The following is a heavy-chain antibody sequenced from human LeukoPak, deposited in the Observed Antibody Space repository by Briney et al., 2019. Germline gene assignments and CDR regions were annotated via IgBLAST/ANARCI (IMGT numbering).Heavy chain of an antibody. D-gene: IGHD4-23*01. CDR3: AKDTVVTRAALDY. J-gene: IGHJ4*02. Sequence: ASVKVSCKASGYTFTSYYMHWVRQAPGQGLEWMGIINPSGGSTSYAQKFQGRVTMTRDMSTSTVYMELSSLRSEDTAVYYCAKDTVVTRAALDYWGQGTLVTVPS. V-gene: IGHV1-46*01. CDR1: GYTFTSYY. CDR2: INPSGGST.